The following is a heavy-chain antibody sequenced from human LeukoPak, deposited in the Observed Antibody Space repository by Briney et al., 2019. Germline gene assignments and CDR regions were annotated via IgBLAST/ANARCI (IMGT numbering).Heavy chain of an antibody. D-gene: IGHD6-13*01. Sequence: GESLKISRKGSGYSFTSYWIGWVRQMPGKGLEWMGIIYPGDSDTRYSPSFQGQVTISADKSISTAYLQWSSLKASDTAMYYCARLGIAAAGEGNGIDYWGQGTLVTVSS. CDR3: ARLGIAAAGEGNGIDY. V-gene: IGHV5-51*01. CDR2: IYPGDSDT. CDR1: GYSFTSYW. J-gene: IGHJ4*02.